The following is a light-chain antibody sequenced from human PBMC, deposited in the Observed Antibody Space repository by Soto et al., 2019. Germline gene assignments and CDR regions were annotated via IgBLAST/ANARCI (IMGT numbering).Light chain of an antibody. J-gene: IGKJ4*01. CDR2: QTS. CDR1: QYINTR. Sequence: EIVLTHPPAALSADPGDRGTLSCMASQYINTRVAGYQHRPGQAPRLLIYQTSLRAAGIPARFSGSGSGTDFTLTIRSLEPEAFAVYYCPLPSTWPLPCGGGTQREIK. V-gene: IGKV3-11*01. CDR3: PLPSTWPLP.